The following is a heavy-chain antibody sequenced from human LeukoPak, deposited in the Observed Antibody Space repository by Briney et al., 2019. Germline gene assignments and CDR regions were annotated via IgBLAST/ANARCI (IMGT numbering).Heavy chain of an antibody. J-gene: IGHJ6*02. CDR1: GGTFCSYG. CDR2: IIPMFGTA. CDR3: ARLDEYSSSSRYYGMDV. V-gene: IGHV1-69*13. Sequence: SVQVYCKASGGTFCSYGISWMRQPPAQGLEWMGGIIPMFGTAIYAQKFQGRVTITADESTSTTYMELSSLRSEDTAVYYCARLDEYSSSSRYYGMDVWGQGTTVTVSS. D-gene: IGHD6-6*01.